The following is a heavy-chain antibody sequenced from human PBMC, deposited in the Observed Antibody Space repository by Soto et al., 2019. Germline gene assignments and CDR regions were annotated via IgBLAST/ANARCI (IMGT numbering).Heavy chain of an antibody. Sequence: SETLSLTCAVYGGSFSGYYWSWIRQPPGKGLEWIGEINHSGSTNYNPSLKSRVTISVDTSKNQFSLKLSTVTAADTAVYYCARNLYCTNGVCDAFDIWGQGTMVTVSS. CDR3: ARNLYCTNGVCDAFDI. V-gene: IGHV4-34*01. CDR2: INHSGST. CDR1: GGSFSGYY. J-gene: IGHJ3*02. D-gene: IGHD2-8*01.